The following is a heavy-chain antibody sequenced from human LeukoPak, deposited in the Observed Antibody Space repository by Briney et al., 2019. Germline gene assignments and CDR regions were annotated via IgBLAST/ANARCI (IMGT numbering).Heavy chain of an antibody. J-gene: IGHJ4*02. CDR2: ISGSGHSK. D-gene: IGHD3-3*01. CDR1: TFTFSTYE. Sequence: GGSLRLSCSAPTFTFSTYEMTWVRQAPGKGLEWVSYISGSGHSKYHADSVKGRFTISRDNGKNSVYLLMNSLRAEDTAVYYCARRSVGGSHFDYWGQGTLVTVSS. V-gene: IGHV3-48*03. CDR3: ARRSVGGSHFDY.